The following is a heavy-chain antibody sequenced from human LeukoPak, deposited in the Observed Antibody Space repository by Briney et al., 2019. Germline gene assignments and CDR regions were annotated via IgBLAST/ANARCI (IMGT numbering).Heavy chain of an antibody. J-gene: IGHJ4*02. V-gene: IGHV4-34*01. CDR2: INHSGST. Sequence: INHSGSTNYNPSLKSRVTISVDTSKNQFSLKLSSVTAADTAVYYCATFYGSGSSKLNYFDYWGQGTLVTVSS. D-gene: IGHD3-10*01. CDR3: ATFYGSGSSKLNYFDY.